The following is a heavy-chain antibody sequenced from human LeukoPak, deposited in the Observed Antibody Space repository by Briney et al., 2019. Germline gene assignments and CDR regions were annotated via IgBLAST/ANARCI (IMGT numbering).Heavy chain of an antibody. Sequence: SETLSLTCTVSGDSISSYYWSWIRQPPGKGLEGIGYIYSRGSTNLHPSLKSRIPIPLSPPKNQFALELYPVTAADTAVYYFAIHTESRPFDAWGQGTLVTVSS. CDR2: IYSRGST. CDR1: GDSISSYY. J-gene: IGHJ5*01. D-gene: IGHD4-17*01. CDR3: AIHTESRPFDA. V-gene: IGHV4-59*08.